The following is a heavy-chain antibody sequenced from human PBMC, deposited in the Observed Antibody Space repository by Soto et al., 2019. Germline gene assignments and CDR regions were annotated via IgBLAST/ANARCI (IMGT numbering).Heavy chain of an antibody. D-gene: IGHD7-27*01. CDR3: ARRTGYYYYYYMDV. Sequence: ASVKVSCKASGYTFTSYGISWVRQAPGQGLEWMGWISAYNGNTKYAQKLQGRVTMTTDTSTSTAYMELRSLRSDDTAVYYCARRTGYYYYYYMDVWGKGTTVTVSS. V-gene: IGHV1-18*01. J-gene: IGHJ6*03. CDR2: ISAYNGNT. CDR1: GYTFTSYG.